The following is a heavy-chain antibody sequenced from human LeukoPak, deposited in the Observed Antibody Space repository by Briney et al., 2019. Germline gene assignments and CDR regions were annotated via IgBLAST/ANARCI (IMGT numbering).Heavy chain of an antibody. D-gene: IGHD3-10*01. V-gene: IGHV3-20*04. CDR1: GFTFDDYG. J-gene: IGHJ6*03. Sequence: GGSLRLSCAASGFTFDDYGMSWVRQAPGKGLEWVSGINWNGGSTGYADSVKGRFTISRDNAKNSLYPQINSLRAEDTALYYCARLLTPAYYYYYMDVWGKGTTVTVSS. CDR2: INWNGGST. CDR3: ARLLTPAYYYYYMDV.